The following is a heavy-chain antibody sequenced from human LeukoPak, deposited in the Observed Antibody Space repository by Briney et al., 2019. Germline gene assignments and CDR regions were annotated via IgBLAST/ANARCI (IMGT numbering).Heavy chain of an antibody. CDR2: IHTSGTI. CDR3: ARMSFVRGSSFDY. D-gene: IGHD6-6*01. Sequence: PSETLSLTCTVSGGSISSGGHHWRWVRQPSGKGREWIGRIHTSGTINYNSSLKSRLTISSDSSKNQFSLKLSSVTAADTAVYYCARMSFVRGSSFDYWGQGTLVTVSS. V-gene: IGHV4-61*02. CDR1: GGSISSGGHH. J-gene: IGHJ4*02.